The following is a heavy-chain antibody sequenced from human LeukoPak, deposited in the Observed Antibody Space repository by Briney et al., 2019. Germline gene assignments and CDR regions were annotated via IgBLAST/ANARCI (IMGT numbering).Heavy chain of an antibody. J-gene: IGHJ4*02. Sequence: GGSLRLSCAASGFTFSSYAIHWVRQAPGKGLEWVAVISYDGNNKYYADSVKGRFTISRDNSKKTLYLQMNSLRAEDTAVYYCAREGGDYYDSSGYSLYWGQGTLVTVSS. D-gene: IGHD3-22*01. V-gene: IGHV3-30*04. CDR1: GFTFSSYA. CDR3: AREGGDYYDSSGYSLY. CDR2: ISYDGNNK.